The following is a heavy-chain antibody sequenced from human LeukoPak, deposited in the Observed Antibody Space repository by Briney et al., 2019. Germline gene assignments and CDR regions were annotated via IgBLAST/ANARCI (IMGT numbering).Heavy chain of an antibody. J-gene: IGHJ4*02. D-gene: IGHD6-19*01. V-gene: IGHV3-30-3*01. CDR1: GFTFSSYA. CDR2: ISYDGSNK. CDR3: AKDQGRSGWYDFFDF. Sequence: GGSLRLSCAASGFTFSSYAMHWVRQAPGKGLEWVAVISYDGSNKYYADSVKGRFTISRDNSKNTLYLQMNSLRVEDTAVYYCAKDQGRSGWYDFFDFWGQGTLVTVSS.